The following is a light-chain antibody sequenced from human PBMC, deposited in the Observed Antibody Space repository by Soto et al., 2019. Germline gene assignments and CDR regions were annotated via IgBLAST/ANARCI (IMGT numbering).Light chain of an antibody. V-gene: IGKV1-5*03. CDR1: QSISSR. Sequence: DIQMTQSPSTLSASVGDRATITCRASQSISSRLAWYQQKPGKAPKLLIYKASSLESGVPSRFSGSGSGTEFTLTISSLQPDDFATYYCQQYNSYPWTFGQGTKVKIK. CDR2: KAS. CDR3: QQYNSYPWT. J-gene: IGKJ1*01.